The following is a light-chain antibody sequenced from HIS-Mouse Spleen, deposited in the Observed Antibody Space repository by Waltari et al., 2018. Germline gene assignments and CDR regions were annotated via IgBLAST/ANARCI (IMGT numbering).Light chain of an antibody. Sequence: EIVMTQSPATLSVSPGERATLPCRASQSVSNNLAWYQQKPGQAPRLLIYGASTRATGIPARFSGSGSGTEFTLTISSLQSEDFAVYYCQQYNNWPITFGGGTKVEIK. V-gene: IGKV3-15*01. J-gene: IGKJ4*01. CDR1: QSVSNN. CDR2: GAS. CDR3: QQYNNWPIT.